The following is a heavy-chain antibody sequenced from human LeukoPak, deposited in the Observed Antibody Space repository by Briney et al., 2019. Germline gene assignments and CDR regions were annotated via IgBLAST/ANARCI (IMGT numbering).Heavy chain of an antibody. CDR1: GFTFSSYA. CDR2: ISGSGGST. Sequence: PRGSLRLSCAASGFTFSSYAMSWVRQAPGKGLEWVSAISGSGGSTYYADSVKGRFTISRDNSKNTLYLQMNSLRAEDTAVYYCAKDPVIAAAGLNAFDIWGQGTMVTVSS. J-gene: IGHJ3*02. D-gene: IGHD6-13*01. V-gene: IGHV3-23*01. CDR3: AKDPVIAAAGLNAFDI.